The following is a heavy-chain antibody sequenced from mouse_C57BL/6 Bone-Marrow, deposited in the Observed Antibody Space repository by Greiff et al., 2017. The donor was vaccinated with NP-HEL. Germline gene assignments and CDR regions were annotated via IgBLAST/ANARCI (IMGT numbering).Heavy chain of an antibody. J-gene: IGHJ2*01. Sequence: EVQRVESEGGLVQPGSSMKLSCTASGFTFSDYYMAWVRQVPEKGLEWVANINYDGSSTYYLDSLKSRFIISRDNAKNILYLQMSSLKSEDTATYYCARDWLGVDYWGQGTTLTVSS. CDR2: INYDGSST. CDR3: ARDWLGVDY. D-gene: IGHD3-3*01. CDR1: GFTFSDYY. V-gene: IGHV5-16*01.